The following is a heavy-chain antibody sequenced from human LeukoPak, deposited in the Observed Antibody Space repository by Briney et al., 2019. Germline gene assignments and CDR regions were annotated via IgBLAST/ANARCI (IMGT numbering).Heavy chain of an antibody. Sequence: PGGSLRLSCAASGFTFSSYGMHWVRQAPGKGLEWVAVIWYDGSNKYYADSVEGRFTISRDNSKNTLYLQMNSLRAEDTAVYYCAKVAAHSSGWYDYWGQGTLVTVSS. CDR3: AKVAAHSSGWYDY. CDR2: IWYDGSNK. D-gene: IGHD6-19*01. V-gene: IGHV3-33*06. CDR1: GFTFSSYG. J-gene: IGHJ4*02.